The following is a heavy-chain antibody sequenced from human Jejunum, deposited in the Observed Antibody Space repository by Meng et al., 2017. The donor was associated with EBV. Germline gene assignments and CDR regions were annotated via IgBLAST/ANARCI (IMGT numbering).Heavy chain of an antibody. V-gene: IGHV4-61*01. Sequence: QVQLQESGPGLVKPSETLYLTCSVSGDSVTGYNYWTWIRQPPGKGLEWIGNLYYAGKAIYKPSLQSRVTISVDTSKNQISLKVTSVTAADTAIYYCARGRGYDYGDSWGQGTLVTGSS. CDR3: ARGRGYDYGDS. J-gene: IGHJ5*02. D-gene: IGHD5-12*01. CDR1: GDSVTGYNY. CDR2: LYYAGKA.